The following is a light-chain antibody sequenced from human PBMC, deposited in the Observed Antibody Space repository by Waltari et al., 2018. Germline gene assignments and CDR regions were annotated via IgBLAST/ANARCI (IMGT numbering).Light chain of an antibody. CDR1: QGISSY. V-gene: IGKV1-16*01. CDR3: QQHNSHPFT. CDR2: AAS. Sequence: DIQMTQSPSSLSASVGDTVTFTCRASQGISSYLAWYQQKPGKVPKRLIYAASTLQSGVPSRFSGSGSGTDFTLTISSLQPEDFATYYCQQHNSHPFTFGPGTKLDIK. J-gene: IGKJ3*01.